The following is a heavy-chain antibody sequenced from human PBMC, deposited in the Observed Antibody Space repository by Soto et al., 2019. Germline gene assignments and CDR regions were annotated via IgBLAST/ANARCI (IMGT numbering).Heavy chain of an antibody. CDR2: IIPSLGIP. J-gene: IGHJ3*02. D-gene: IGHD3-16*02. CDR1: GGTFSSYT. CDR3: ARDYTIPGIIDEVGAFDI. V-gene: IGHV1-69*02. Sequence: QVQLVQSGAEVKKPGSSVKVSCKASGGTFSSYTFNWVRQAPGQGLEWMGRIIPSLGIPNYAHKVQGRVTITADKSTSTVYMDLSSLRSEDTAVYYCARDYTIPGIIDEVGAFDIWGQGTMVTVSS.